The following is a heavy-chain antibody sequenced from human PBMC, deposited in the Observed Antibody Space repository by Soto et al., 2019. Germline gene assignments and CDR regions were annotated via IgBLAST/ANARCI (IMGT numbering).Heavy chain of an antibody. V-gene: IGHV4-4*02. J-gene: IGHJ4*02. CDR3: AIGVYGSGSYYNV. CDR2: IYHSGST. CDR1: GGSISSSNW. Sequence: TSETLSLTCAVSGGSISSSNWWSWVRQPPGKGLEWIGEIYHSGSTNYNPSLKSRVTISVDKSKNQFSLKLSSVTAADTAVYYCAIGVYGSGSYYNVWGQGTLVTVSS. D-gene: IGHD3-10*01.